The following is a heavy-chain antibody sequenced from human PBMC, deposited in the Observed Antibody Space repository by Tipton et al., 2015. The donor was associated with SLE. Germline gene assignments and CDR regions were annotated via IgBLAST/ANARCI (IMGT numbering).Heavy chain of an antibody. V-gene: IGHV3-49*04. CDR1: GFTFGDYA. J-gene: IGHJ4*02. D-gene: IGHD1-26*01. CDR3: SRTPHSGTSRFDY. Sequence: SLRLSCTGSGFTFGDYAVNWVRQAPGKGLEWVSFIRSKTYGATTEYAAAVKGRFTISRDDSKSVVYLQMNSLETEDTAVYYCSRTPHSGTSRFDYWGQGTLVTVSS. CDR2: IRSKTYGATT.